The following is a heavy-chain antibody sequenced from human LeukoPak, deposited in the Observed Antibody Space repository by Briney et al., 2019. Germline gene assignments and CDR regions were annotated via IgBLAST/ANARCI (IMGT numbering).Heavy chain of an antibody. Sequence: GGSLRLSCAASGFTFSSYWMHWVRQAPGKGLVWVSRINSDGSSTSYADSVKGRFTISRDNAKNTLYLQTNSLRAGDTAVYYCARVVEMATAADAFDIWGQGTMVTVSS. CDR1: GFTFSSYW. J-gene: IGHJ3*02. D-gene: IGHD5-12*01. V-gene: IGHV3-74*01. CDR2: INSDGSST. CDR3: ARVVEMATAADAFDI.